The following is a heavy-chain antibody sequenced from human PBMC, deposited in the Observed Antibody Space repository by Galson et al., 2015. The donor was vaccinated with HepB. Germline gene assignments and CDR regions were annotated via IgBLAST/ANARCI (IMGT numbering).Heavy chain of an antibody. CDR1: GFTFSSYN. Sequence: FLRLSCAASGFTFSSYNMNWDRQTPGKGLEWISYISASSSTIDYADSVKGRFTISRDNAKNSLYLQMNSLRAEDTAVYYCARDSRATFGEPNWFDPWGQGTLVTVSS. J-gene: IGHJ5*02. V-gene: IGHV3-48*01. CDR2: ISASSSTI. CDR3: ARDSRATFGEPNWFDP. D-gene: IGHD3-3*01.